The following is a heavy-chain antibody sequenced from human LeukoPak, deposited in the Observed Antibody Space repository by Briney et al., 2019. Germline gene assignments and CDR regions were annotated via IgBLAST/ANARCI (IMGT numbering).Heavy chain of an antibody. Sequence: SETLSLTCTVSGGSISSYYWSWIRQPPGKGLEWIGYMYYSGSTNYNPSLKGRVTISVDTSKNQFSLKLSSVTAADTAVYYCARAYSSSYWFDPWGQGTLVTVSS. CDR2: MYYSGST. J-gene: IGHJ5*02. CDR1: GGSISSYY. CDR3: ARAYSSSYWFDP. V-gene: IGHV4-59*08. D-gene: IGHD6-6*01.